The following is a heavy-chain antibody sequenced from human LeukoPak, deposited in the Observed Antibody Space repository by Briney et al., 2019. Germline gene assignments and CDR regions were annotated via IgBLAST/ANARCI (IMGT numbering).Heavy chain of an antibody. CDR3: ARGPLAFRRVAGIFS. V-gene: IGHV4-34*01. CDR2: IIHSGGT. J-gene: IGHJ5*02. CDR1: GGSFNGYS. D-gene: IGHD6-19*01. Sequence: SETLSLTCAVSGGSFNGYSYTWIRQPPGKGLEWIGEIIHSGGTSYNPSLKSRLTISVDTSRKQFSLKLTSVTAADTALYFCARGPLAFRRVAGIFSWGRGTRVTVSS.